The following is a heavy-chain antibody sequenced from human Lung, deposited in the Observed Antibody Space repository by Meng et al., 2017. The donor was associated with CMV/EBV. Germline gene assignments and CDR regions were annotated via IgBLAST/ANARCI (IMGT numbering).Heavy chain of an antibody. Sequence: GGSLRLSCAASGFTFSSYWMSWVRQAPGKGLEWVANIKQDGSEKYYVDSVKGRFTISRDNAKNSLYLQMNSLRAEDTAVYYCARDRYFDWLGDAFDIWGQGXMVTVSS. CDR3: ARDRYFDWLGDAFDI. D-gene: IGHD3-9*01. CDR1: GFTFSSYW. J-gene: IGHJ3*02. V-gene: IGHV3-7*01. CDR2: IKQDGSEK.